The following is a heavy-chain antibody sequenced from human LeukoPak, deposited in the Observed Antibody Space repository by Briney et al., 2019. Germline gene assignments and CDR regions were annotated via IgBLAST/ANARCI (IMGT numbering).Heavy chain of an antibody. CDR2: IHRSGSP. J-gene: IGHJ4*02. CDR1: LDSTTSNF. V-gene: IGHV4-4*02. Sequence: SETLSLTCTVPLDSTTSNFWSWVRQPPGKGLEWIGEIHRSGSPNYNPSLLSRVTISIDRSRNQIALELSSVTAADTAVYYCAREILGGFNPGAYWGQGTLVTVSS. D-gene: IGHD1-14*01. CDR3: AREILGGFNPGAY.